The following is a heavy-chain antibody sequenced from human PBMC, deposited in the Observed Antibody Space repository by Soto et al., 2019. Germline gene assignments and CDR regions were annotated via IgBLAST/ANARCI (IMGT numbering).Heavy chain of an antibody. J-gene: IGHJ4*02. CDR1: GFTFSSYA. Sequence: PGGSLRLSCAASGFTFSSYAMSWVRQAPGKGLERVSAISGSGGSTYYADSVKGRFTISRDNSKNTLYLQMNSLRAEDTAVYYCAKDYSPVVVVAATTHWGQGTLVTVSS. CDR3: AKDYSPVVVVAATTH. CDR2: ISGSGGST. V-gene: IGHV3-23*01. D-gene: IGHD2-15*01.